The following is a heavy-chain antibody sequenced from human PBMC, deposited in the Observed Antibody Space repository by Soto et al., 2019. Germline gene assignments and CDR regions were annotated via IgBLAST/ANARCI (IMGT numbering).Heavy chain of an antibody. J-gene: IGHJ5*02. V-gene: IGHV4-39*01. D-gene: IGHD3-10*01. Sequence: QLQLQESGPGLVKPSETLSLTCTVSGGSISSSSYYWGWIRQPPGKGLEWIGSIYYSGSTYYNPSLKSRVTISVDTSKNQFSLNLSSVTAADTAVYYCARTVRGSLWFGARPGFNWFDPWGQGTLVTVSS. CDR1: GGSISSSSYY. CDR2: IYYSGST. CDR3: ARTVRGSLWFGARPGFNWFDP.